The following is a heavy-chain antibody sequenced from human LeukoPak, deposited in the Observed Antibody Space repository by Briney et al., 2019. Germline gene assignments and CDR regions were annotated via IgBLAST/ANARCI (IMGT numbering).Heavy chain of an antibody. CDR3: ARGRGYSYGYGY. V-gene: IGHV3-53*01. J-gene: IGHJ4*02. Sequence: GGSLRLSCAASGFTVSSNYMSWVRQAPGKGLEWVSVVYSGGSTYYADSVKGRFTISRDNSKNTLYLQMNSLRAEDTAVYYCARGRGYSYGYGYWGQGTLVTVSS. CDR2: VYSGGST. CDR1: GFTVSSNY. D-gene: IGHD5-18*01.